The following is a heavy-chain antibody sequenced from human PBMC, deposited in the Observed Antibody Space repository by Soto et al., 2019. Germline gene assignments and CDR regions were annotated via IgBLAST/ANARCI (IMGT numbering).Heavy chain of an antibody. CDR1: GFSFSDSY. Sequence: QVQLVESGGGLVKPGGSLRLSCAASGFSFSDSYMSWVRQAPGKGLEWVAYISGSSGYTGYADSVKGRFTISRDNAKNSLYLQMNSLRVEGTAVYYCARDRGGYGPPDVWGQGTTVTFSS. V-gene: IGHV3-11*06. CDR2: ISGSSGYT. J-gene: IGHJ6*02. D-gene: IGHD3-10*01. CDR3: ARDRGGYGPPDV.